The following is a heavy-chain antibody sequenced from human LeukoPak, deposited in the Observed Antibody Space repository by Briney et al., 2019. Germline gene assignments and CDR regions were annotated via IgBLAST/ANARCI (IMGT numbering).Heavy chain of an antibody. D-gene: IGHD4-17*01. Sequence: PGGSLRLSCAASGFTFSSYGMHWDRQAPGKGLEWVAVISYDGSNKYYADSVKGRFTISRDNSKNTLYLQMNSLRAEDTAVYYCATASYGDYDLDYWGQGTLVTVSS. CDR2: ISYDGSNK. CDR1: GFTFSSYG. J-gene: IGHJ4*02. CDR3: ATASYGDYDLDY. V-gene: IGHV3-30*03.